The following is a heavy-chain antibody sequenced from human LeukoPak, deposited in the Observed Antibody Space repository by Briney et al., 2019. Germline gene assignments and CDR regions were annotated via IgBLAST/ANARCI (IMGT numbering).Heavy chain of an antibody. CDR3: ARGYFHYYDSSGYHV. CDR2: IIPIFGTA. J-gene: IGHJ4*02. D-gene: IGHD3-22*01. V-gene: IGHV1-69*13. Sequence: ASVKVSCKASGGTFSSYAISWVRQAPGQGLEWMGGIIPIFGTANYAQKFQGRVTITADESTSTAYMELSSLRSEDTAVYYCARGYFHYYDSSGYHVWGQGTLVTVSS. CDR1: GGTFSSYA.